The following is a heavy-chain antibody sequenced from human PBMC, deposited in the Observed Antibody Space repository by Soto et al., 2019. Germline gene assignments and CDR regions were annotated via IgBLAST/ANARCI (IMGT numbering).Heavy chain of an antibody. CDR2: ISYDGSNK. V-gene: IGHV3-30*18. Sequence: GGSLRLSCAASGFTFSSYGMHWVRQAPGKGLEWVAVISYDGSNKYYADSVKGRFTISRDNSKNTLYLQMNSLRAEDTALYYCAKCLFGELLFGLDYWGQGTLVTVSS. CDR3: AKCLFGELLFGLDY. CDR1: GFTFSSYG. D-gene: IGHD3-10*02. J-gene: IGHJ4*02.